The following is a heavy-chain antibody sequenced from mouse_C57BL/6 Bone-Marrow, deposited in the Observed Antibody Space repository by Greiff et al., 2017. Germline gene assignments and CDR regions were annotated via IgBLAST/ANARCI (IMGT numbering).Heavy chain of an antibody. J-gene: IGHJ3*01. Sequence: QVQLQQSGAELMKPGASVKLSCKATGYTFTGYWIEWVKQRPGHGLEWIGEIFPGSGSTNYTEKFKGKATFTADTSSNTAYMQLSSLTTEDSAIYYCARDWEAWFAYWGQGTLVTVSA. CDR3: ARDWEAWFAY. V-gene: IGHV1-9*01. D-gene: IGHD4-1*01. CDR1: GYTFTGYW. CDR2: IFPGSGST.